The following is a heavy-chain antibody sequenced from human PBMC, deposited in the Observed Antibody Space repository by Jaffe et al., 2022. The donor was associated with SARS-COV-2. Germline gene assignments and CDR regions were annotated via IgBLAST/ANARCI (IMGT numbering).Heavy chain of an antibody. CDR3: ARDQKPDCSGGSCST. Sequence: QVQLQESGPGLVKPSQTLSLTCTVSGGSIRSGSYYWSWIRQPAGKGLEWIGRIYTSGSTNYNPSLKSRVTISVDTSKNQFSLKLSSVTAADTAVYYCARDQKPDCSGGSCSTWGQGTLVTVSS. D-gene: IGHD2-15*01. V-gene: IGHV4-61*02. CDR2: IYTSGST. CDR1: GGSIRSGSYY. J-gene: IGHJ4*02.